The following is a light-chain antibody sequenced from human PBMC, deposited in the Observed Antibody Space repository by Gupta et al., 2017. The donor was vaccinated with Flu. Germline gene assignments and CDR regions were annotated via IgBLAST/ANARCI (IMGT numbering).Light chain of an antibody. Sequence: AIRMTQSPSSFSASTGDRVTITCRASQGISSYLAWYQQKPGKAPKLLIYASSNLQSGVPSRFSSSGCWTDFTLTISGLESEDFETYYWKQYYSYPKTFGQGTKVEIK. CDR1: QGISSY. V-gene: IGKV1-8*01. CDR2: ASS. J-gene: IGKJ1*01. CDR3: KQYYSYPKT.